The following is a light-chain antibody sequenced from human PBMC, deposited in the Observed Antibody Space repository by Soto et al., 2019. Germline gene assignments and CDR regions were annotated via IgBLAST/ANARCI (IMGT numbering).Light chain of an antibody. CDR3: QQYNSYST. CDR2: KAS. Sequence: DIQMTQSPSTLSASVGDRVTITCRASQSISSWLAWYQQKPVKAPKLLIYKASSLESGVPSRFSGSGPGTEFTLTISSLQPDDFATYYCQQYNSYSTFGEGTKLEIK. V-gene: IGKV1-5*03. J-gene: IGKJ2*01. CDR1: QSISSW.